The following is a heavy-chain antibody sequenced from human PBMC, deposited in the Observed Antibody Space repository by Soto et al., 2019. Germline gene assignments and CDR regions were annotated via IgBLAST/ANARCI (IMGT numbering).Heavy chain of an antibody. J-gene: IGHJ5*02. V-gene: IGHV6-1*01. CDR2: TYYRSRFFS. Sequence: PSQTLSLTCAISGDSVSSYSAAWKWIRRSPSGGLEWLGRTYYRSRFFSDYAESVKSRIIINPDTSKNQFSLQPRSVTPEDTAVYYCVRDRDSSSGWFDPWGQGTSVTVS. D-gene: IGHD3-22*01. CDR1: GDSVSSYSAA. CDR3: VRDRDSSSGWFDP.